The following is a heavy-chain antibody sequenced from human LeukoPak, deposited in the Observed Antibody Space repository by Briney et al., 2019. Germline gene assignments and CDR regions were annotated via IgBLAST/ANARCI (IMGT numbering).Heavy chain of an antibody. CDR1: GGSISSYY. V-gene: IGHV4-59*01. J-gene: IGHJ6*04. Sequence: SETLSLTCTVSGGSISSYYWSWIRQPPGTGLEWIGYIYYSGSTNHNPSLKSRVTISVDTSKNQLSLKLSSVTAADTAVYYCASSGYCSSTSCYAVYYYGMDVWGKGTTVTVSS. CDR3: ASSGYCSSTSCYAVYYYGMDV. D-gene: IGHD2-2*01. CDR2: IYYSGST.